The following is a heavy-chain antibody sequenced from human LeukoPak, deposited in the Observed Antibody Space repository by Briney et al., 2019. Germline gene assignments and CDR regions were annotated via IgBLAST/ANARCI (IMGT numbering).Heavy chain of an antibody. CDR1: GGSISDAAYY. J-gene: IGHJ2*01. V-gene: IGHV4-31*03. D-gene: IGHD6-19*01. Sequence: SETLSLTCTVSGGSISDAAYYWSWIRQHPGEGLKWIGYIYYSGSTSYNPSLKSRVTISVDTSKNQFSLKLTSVTAADTAVYYCAKDSRRYSSGWYAWYFDLWGRGTLVTVSS. CDR2: IYYSGST. CDR3: AKDSRRYSSGWYAWYFDL.